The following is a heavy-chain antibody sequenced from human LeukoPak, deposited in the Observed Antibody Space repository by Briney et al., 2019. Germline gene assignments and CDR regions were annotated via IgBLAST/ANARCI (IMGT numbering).Heavy chain of an antibody. Sequence: GGSLRLSCAVSGFTFSSYSMNWVRQAPGEGLEWISYISSSSSTIYYADSVKGRFTISRDNAKNSLYLQMNSLRAEDTAVYYCARDRHYGMDVWGQGTTVTVSS. CDR1: GFTFSSYS. CDR3: ARDRHYGMDV. CDR2: ISSSSSTI. J-gene: IGHJ6*02. V-gene: IGHV3-48*01.